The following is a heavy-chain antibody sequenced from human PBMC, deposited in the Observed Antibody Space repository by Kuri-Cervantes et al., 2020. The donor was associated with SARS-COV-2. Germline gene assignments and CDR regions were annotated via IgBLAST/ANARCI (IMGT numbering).Heavy chain of an antibody. CDR2: VRRDGSNY. J-gene: IGHJ4*02. CDR1: GFSFSYYG. D-gene: IGHD5-18*01. Sequence: GGSLRLSCAASGFSFSYYGVHWVRQAPVKGLGWVGFVRRDGSNYYYADAGKGRFTISRDDSKNSLYLEMNSLRPEDTSFYYCAKVDTASLAYWGQGTLVTVSS. V-gene: IGHV3-30*02. CDR3: AKVDTASLAY.